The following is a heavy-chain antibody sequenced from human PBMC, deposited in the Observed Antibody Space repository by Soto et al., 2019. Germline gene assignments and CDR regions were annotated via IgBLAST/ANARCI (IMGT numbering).Heavy chain of an antibody. D-gene: IGHD3-16*02. Sequence: GASVKVSCKASGYTFTSYDINWVRQATGQGLEWMGWMNPNSGNTGYAQKFQGRVTMTRNTSISTAYMELSSLRSEDTAVYYCARDIWGSYRYRRDYWGQGTLVTVSS. CDR2: MNPNSGNT. V-gene: IGHV1-8*01. CDR1: GYTFTSYD. J-gene: IGHJ4*02. CDR3: ARDIWGSYRYRRDY.